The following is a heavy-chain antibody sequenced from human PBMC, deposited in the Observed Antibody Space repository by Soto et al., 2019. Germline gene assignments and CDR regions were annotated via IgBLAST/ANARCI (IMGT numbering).Heavy chain of an antibody. CDR1: GGSISSYY. CDR3: AREVDYYYGMDV. V-gene: IGHV4-59*01. CDR2: IYYSGST. Sequence: SETRSLTCTVSGGSISSYYWSWIRQPPGKGLEWIGYIYYSGSTNYNPSLKSRVTISVDTSKNQFSLKLSSVTAADTAVYYCAREVDYYYGMDVWGQGTTVTVSS. J-gene: IGHJ6*02.